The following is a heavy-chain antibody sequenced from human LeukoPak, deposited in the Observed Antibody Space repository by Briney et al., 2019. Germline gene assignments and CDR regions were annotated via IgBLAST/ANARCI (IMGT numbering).Heavy chain of an antibody. D-gene: IGHD2-2*01. CDR1: GFTFSSYA. V-gene: IGHV3-23*01. Sequence: GGSLRLSCAASGFTFSSYAMSWVRQAPGEGLEWVSAINGSGGSTYNADSVNGRFTISRDNSKNTLYLQMNSLRAEDTAVYYCAKDTCSSTSCYFIYYYYMDVWGKGTTVTVSS. J-gene: IGHJ6*03. CDR2: INGSGGST. CDR3: AKDTCSSTSCYFIYYYYMDV.